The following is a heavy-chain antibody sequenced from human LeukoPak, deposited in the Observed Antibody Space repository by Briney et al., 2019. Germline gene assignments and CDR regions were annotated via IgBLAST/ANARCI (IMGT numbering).Heavy chain of an antibody. CDR2: IWYDGNNK. CDR3: AKDTKRYCTSTRCSITDH. V-gene: IGHV3-33*06. J-gene: IGHJ4*02. CDR1: GFTFSSYG. D-gene: IGHD2-2*01. Sequence: GTSLRLSCAASGFTFSSYGMHWVRQAPGKGLEWVAIIWYDGNNKYHADSVRGRFTISRDNSKNTLYLQMSSLRAEDTAVYYCAKDTKRYCTSTRCSITDHWGQGTLVTVSS.